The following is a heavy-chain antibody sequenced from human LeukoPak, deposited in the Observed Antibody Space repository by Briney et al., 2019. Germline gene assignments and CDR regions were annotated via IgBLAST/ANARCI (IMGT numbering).Heavy chain of an antibody. J-gene: IGHJ4*02. CDR1: GFTVSSNY. CDR3: ARELKGNKLGDGYNPFDY. V-gene: IGHV3-53*01. D-gene: IGHD5-24*01. Sequence: GGSLRLSCAASGFTVSSNYMSWVRQAPGKGLEWVSVIYSGGSTYYADSVKGRFTISRDNSKNTLYLQMNSLRAEDTAVYYCARELKGNKLGDGYNPFDYWGQGTLVNVSS. CDR2: IYSGGST.